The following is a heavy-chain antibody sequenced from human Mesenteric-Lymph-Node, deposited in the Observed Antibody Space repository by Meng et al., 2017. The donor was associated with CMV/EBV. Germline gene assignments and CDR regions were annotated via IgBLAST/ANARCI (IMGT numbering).Heavy chain of an antibody. CDR1: GYSITSNYY. V-gene: IGHV4-38-2*01. D-gene: IGHD2-8*01. J-gene: IGHJ4*02. CDR2: MYHNLAT. CDR3: ARNPRTNGVFHFDY. Sequence: SETLYLTCSVSGYSITSNYYWAWIRQPPGEGLEWIASMYHNLATYYNPSLKSRVTISLDTSKNQFSLKLTSVTAADTAVYYCARNPRTNGVFHFDYWGQGMLVTVSS.